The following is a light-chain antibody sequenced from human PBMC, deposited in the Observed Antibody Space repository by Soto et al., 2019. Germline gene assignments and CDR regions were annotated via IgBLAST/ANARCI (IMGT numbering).Light chain of an antibody. Sequence: EIVMTQSPATLSVSPGERATLSCRASQSVGSNLAWYQQKPGQAPRLLMYGASTRATGIPARFSGSGSGAEFTLTISSLQSEDFAVYYCQQYYTSPLTFGGGTKVEIK. CDR1: QSVGSN. CDR2: GAS. CDR3: QQYYTSPLT. V-gene: IGKV3-15*01. J-gene: IGKJ4*01.